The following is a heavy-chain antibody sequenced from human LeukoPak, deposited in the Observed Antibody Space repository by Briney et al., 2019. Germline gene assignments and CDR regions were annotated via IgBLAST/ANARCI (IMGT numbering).Heavy chain of an antibody. CDR2: INPNSGGT. CDR3: ATHTSGDPRVVDY. CDR1: GGTFSSYA. J-gene: IGHJ4*02. D-gene: IGHD4-17*01. V-gene: IGHV1-2*02. Sequence: ASVKVSCKASGGTFSSYAISWVRQAPGQGLEWMGWINPNSGGTNYAQKFQGRVTMTRDTSISTAYMELSRLRSDDTAVYYCATHTSGDPRVVDYWGQGTLVTVSS.